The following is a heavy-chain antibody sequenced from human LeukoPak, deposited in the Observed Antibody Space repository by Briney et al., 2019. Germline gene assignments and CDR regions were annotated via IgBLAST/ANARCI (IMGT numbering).Heavy chain of an antibody. Sequence: PSETLSLTCGVYGGSFSGFHWSWIRQSPGKGLEWIGEISHSGGTGYNPSLKSRVIMSVDTSRNQFSLKVSSVTAADTAVYYCARAYDEYGRGRHLDYWGQGIRVTVSS. CDR2: ISHSGGT. D-gene: IGHD3-22*01. CDR3: ARAYDEYGRGRHLDY. V-gene: IGHV4-34*01. J-gene: IGHJ4*02. CDR1: GGSFSGFH.